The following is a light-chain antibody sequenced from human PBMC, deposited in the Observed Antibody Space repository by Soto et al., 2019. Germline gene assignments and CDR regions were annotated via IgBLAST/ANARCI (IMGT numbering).Light chain of an antibody. Sequence: DIQMTQPPATLSAFAGARVTFTCRSSQSVSSWVAWYQEKPGRGPKLLIYDASTWQSGVPSRFIGSGSGTEFTLTITSLQPDDFATYYCQHYNTYSPGTFGQGTKVDIK. J-gene: IGKJ1*01. V-gene: IGKV1-5*01. CDR3: QHYNTYSPGT. CDR1: QSVSSW. CDR2: DAS.